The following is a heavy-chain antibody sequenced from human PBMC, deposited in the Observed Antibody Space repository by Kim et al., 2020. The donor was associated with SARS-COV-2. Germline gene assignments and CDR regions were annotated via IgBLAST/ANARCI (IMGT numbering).Heavy chain of an antibody. CDR1: GGSFSGYY. J-gene: IGHJ6*01. Sequence: SETLSLTCAVYGGSFSGYYWSWIRQPPGKGLEWIGEINHSGSTNYNPSLKSRVTISVDTSKNQFSLKLSSVTAADTAVYYCARGWGFTVTFDYYYYYGM. CDR3: ARGWGFTVTFDYYYYYGM. V-gene: IGHV4-34*01. D-gene: IGHD4-17*01. CDR2: INHSGST.